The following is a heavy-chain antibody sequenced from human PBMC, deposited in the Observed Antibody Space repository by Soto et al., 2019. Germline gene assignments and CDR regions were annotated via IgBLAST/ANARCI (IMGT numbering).Heavy chain of an antibody. CDR2: TYYRSKWNT. V-gene: IGHV6-1*01. J-gene: IGHJ4*02. D-gene: IGHD3-22*01. CDR3: ARHYYDSGGYFEC. Sequence: SXNLSLPCAMSVDNVSSNSAAWSWISQSPSRGLEWLGRTYYRSKWNTDYAVSVNSRITISPDTSKNQFSLQLKSVTPEDTGVYYCARHYYDSGGYFECLGQG. CDR1: VDNVSSNSAA.